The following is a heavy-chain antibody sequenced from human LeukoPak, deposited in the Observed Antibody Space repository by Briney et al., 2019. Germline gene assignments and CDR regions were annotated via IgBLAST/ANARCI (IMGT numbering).Heavy chain of an antibody. CDR2: IYYSGST. Sequence: SQTLSLTCTVSGGSISSGDYYRSWIRQPPGKGLEWIGYIYYSGSTYYNPSLKSRVTISVDTSKNQFSLKLSSVTAADTAVYYCARVTGGSGSYYSPLHYYFDYWGQGTLVTVSS. CDR3: ARVTGGSGSYYSPLHYYFDY. CDR1: GGSISSGDYY. V-gene: IGHV4-30-4*01. J-gene: IGHJ4*02. D-gene: IGHD3-10*01.